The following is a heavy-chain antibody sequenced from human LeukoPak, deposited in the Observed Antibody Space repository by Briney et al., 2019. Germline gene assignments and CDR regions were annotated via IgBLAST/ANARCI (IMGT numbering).Heavy chain of an antibody. V-gene: IGHV1-2*06. CDR3: ARLRTSARYYYYYYGMDV. CDR1: GYTFTGYY. CDR2: INPNSGGT. D-gene: IGHD2-2*01. Sequence: ASVKVSCKASGYTFTGYYMHWVRQAPGQGFEWMGRINPNSGGTNYAQKFQGRVTMTRDTSISTAYMELSRLRSDDTAVYYCARLRTSARYYYYYYGMDVWGQGTTVTVSS. J-gene: IGHJ6*02.